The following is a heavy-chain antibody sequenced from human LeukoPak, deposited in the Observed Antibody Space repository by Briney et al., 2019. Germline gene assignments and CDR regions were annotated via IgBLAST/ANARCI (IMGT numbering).Heavy chain of an antibody. CDR3: ARREAGRPVDY. Sequence: SETLSLTCTVSGGPISSSSYYWGWIRQPPGKGLEWIGSIYYSGSTYYNPSLKSRVTISVDTSKNQFSLKLSSVTAADTAVYYCARREAGRPVDYWGQGTLVTVSS. J-gene: IGHJ4*02. D-gene: IGHD1-26*01. V-gene: IGHV4-39*01. CDR1: GGPISSSSYY. CDR2: IYYSGST.